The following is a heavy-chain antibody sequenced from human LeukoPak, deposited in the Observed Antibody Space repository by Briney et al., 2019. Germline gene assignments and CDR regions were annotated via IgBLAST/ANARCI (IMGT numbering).Heavy chain of an antibody. CDR2: IYSGGST. V-gene: IGHV3-53*01. CDR3: ARDPGITMVRGALGH. J-gene: IGHJ4*02. CDR1: GFPVSSNY. D-gene: IGHD3-10*01. Sequence: PGGSLRLSCAASGFPVSSNYMSWVRQAPGKGLEWVSVIYSGGSTYYADSVKGRFTISRDNSKNTLYLQMNSLRAEDTAVYYCARDPGITMVRGALGHWGQGTLVTVSS.